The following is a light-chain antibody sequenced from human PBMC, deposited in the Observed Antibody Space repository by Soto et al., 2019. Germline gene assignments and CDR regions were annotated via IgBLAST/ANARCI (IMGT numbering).Light chain of an antibody. CDR2: KAS. CDR3: QQYDSYSRT. Sequence: DIQLTQSPSTLSASVGDRVTITCRASQSISTWLAWYQQKPGKAPKLLIYKASSLESGVPSRFSGSGSGTEFTLTISSLQPDDVATYSCQQYDSYSRTFGQGTKGDIK. V-gene: IGKV1-5*03. J-gene: IGKJ1*01. CDR1: QSISTW.